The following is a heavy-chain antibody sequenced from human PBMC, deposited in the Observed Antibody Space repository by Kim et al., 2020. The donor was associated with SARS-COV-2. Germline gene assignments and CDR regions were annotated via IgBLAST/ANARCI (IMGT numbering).Heavy chain of an antibody. J-gene: IGHJ4*02. CDR3: ARGTLLFRYPGY. CDR1: GGSISSYY. CDR2: IYYSGST. Sequence: SETLSLTCTVSGGSISSYYWSWIRQPPGKGLEWIGYIYYSGSTNYNPSLKSRVTISVDTSKNQFSLKLSSVTAADTAVYYCARGTLLFRYPGYWGQGTLVTVSS. D-gene: IGHD2-21*02. V-gene: IGHV4-59*01.